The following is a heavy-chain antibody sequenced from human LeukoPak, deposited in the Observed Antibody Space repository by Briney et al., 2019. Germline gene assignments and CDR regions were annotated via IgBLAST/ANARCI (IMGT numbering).Heavy chain of an antibody. CDR1: GYTFTSYG. D-gene: IGHD3-22*01. Sequence: GASVKVSCKASGYTFTSYGISWVRQAPGQGLEWMGWISAYNGNTNYAQKLQGRVNMTTDTSTSTAYMELRSLRSDDTAVYYCAREGNYYDSSGYLFDYWGQGTLVTVSS. J-gene: IGHJ4*02. CDR2: ISAYNGNT. V-gene: IGHV1-18*01. CDR3: AREGNYYDSSGYLFDY.